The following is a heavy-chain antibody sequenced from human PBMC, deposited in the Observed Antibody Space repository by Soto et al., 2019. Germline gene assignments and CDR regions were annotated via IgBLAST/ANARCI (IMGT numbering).Heavy chain of an antibody. J-gene: IGHJ4*02. V-gene: IGHV1-18*01. CDR2: ISAYNGNT. D-gene: IGHD6-6*01. CDR3: ARDPSIAARPFSIDY. CDR1: GYTFTSYG. Sequence: GASVKVSCKASGYTFTSYGISWVRQAPGQGLEWMGWISAYNGNTNYAQKLQGRVTMTTDTSASTAYMELRSLRSDDTAVYYCARDPSIAARPFSIDYWGQGTLVTVSS.